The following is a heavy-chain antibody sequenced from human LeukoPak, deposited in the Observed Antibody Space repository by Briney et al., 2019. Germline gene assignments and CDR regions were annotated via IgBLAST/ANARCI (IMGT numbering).Heavy chain of an antibody. D-gene: IGHD2-15*01. V-gene: IGHV3-15*01. CDR1: GFNFRRAW. Sequence: GGSLRLSCAGSGFNFRRAWLSWVRHAPGKGLEWVGLVKSETDGGVRDYATPVRGRFTISRDDFNNTVYLQMNNLKAEDTAIYYCSTTPYPDYWGQGTLVTVSS. CDR2: VKSETDGGVR. CDR3: STTPYPDY. J-gene: IGHJ4*02.